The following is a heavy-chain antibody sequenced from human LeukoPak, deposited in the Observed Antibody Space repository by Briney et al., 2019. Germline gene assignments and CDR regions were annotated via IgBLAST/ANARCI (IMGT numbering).Heavy chain of an antibody. CDR2: INNSGSN. J-gene: IGHJ6*04. D-gene: IGHD3-10*01. V-gene: IGHV4-34*01. Sequence: SGTLSLTCAVYGGSFSGYYWSWIRQPPGKGLEWIGEINNSGSNNYNPSLKSGVTISVDTSNNQFSMKLSSLTAADTAVYYCAGQRITMLRGTHYYYYYGMDVWGKGTTVTVSS. CDR3: AGQRITMLRGTHYYYYYGMDV. CDR1: GGSFSGYY.